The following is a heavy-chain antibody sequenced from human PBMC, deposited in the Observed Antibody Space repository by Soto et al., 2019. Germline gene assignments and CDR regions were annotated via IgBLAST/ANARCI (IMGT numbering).Heavy chain of an antibody. CDR1: GAPVINDY. CDR3: VRQVGATGSYSYAV. D-gene: IGHD1-26*01. CDR2: VYDSGST. J-gene: IGHJ3*01. Sequence: PSETLSLTCTVTGAPVINDYWNWIRQPPGKGLEWIGFVYDSGSTSYNSSLKGRLTISVDTSKNQFSLKLSSVTAADTAVYYCVRQVGATGSYSYAVWGQGTMVTVSS. V-gene: IGHV4-59*02.